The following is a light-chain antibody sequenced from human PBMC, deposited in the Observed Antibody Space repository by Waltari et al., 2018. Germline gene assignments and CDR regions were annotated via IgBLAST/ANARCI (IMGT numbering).Light chain of an antibody. CDR2: DVT. V-gene: IGLV2-8*01. J-gene: IGLJ1*01. CDR3: SSYAGSNKV. CDR1: SSYVGGYHY. Sequence: QSALTQPPSASGSLGQSVTISCTGTSSYVGGYHYVSWYQQHPGKAPKLMIYDVTKRPSGVPDRFSGSKSGNTASLTVSGLQAEDEADYYCSSYAGSNKVFGTGTKVTVL.